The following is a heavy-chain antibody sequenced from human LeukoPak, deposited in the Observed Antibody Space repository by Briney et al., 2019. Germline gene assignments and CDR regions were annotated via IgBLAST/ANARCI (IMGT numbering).Heavy chain of an antibody. CDR3: ASNSGSYYPYFDY. V-gene: IGHV4-38-2*01. D-gene: IGHD1-26*01. Sequence: SETLSLTCAVSGYSISSGYYWGWIRQPPGKGLEWIGSIYHSGSTYYNPSLKSRVTISVDTSKNQFSLKLSSVTAADTAVYYCASNSGSYYPYFDYWGQGTLVTVSS. CDR1: GYSISSGYY. J-gene: IGHJ4*02. CDR2: IYHSGST.